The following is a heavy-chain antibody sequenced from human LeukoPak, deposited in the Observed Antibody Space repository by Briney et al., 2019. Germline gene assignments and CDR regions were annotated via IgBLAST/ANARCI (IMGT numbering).Heavy chain of an antibody. Sequence: GGSLRLSCAASGFTFNNYAMSWVRQAPGKGLEWVSAISGSGGSTYYADSVKGRFSVSRDNSKNMVYLELNSLRAEDTAVYYCAKNHEHGRYAGFDFWAEGALVAVSS. CDR3: AKNHEHGRYAGFDF. D-gene: IGHD2-2*01. V-gene: IGHV3-23*01. CDR1: GFTFNNYA. CDR2: ISGSGGST. J-gene: IGHJ3*01.